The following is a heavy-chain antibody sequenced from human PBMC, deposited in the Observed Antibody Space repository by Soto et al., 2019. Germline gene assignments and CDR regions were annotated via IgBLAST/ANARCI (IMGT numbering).Heavy chain of an antibody. Sequence: GGSLRLSCAASGFTVSSNQMSWVRQAPGKGLEWVSDIYSGGSPNYADSVMGRFTISRDNSKNTLYLEMNSLRAEDTAVYFCARNNGLRDIDYWGQGTLVTVSS. D-gene: IGHD4-17*01. CDR2: IYSGGSP. CDR1: GFTVSSNQ. V-gene: IGHV3-66*01. CDR3: ARNNGLRDIDY. J-gene: IGHJ4*02.